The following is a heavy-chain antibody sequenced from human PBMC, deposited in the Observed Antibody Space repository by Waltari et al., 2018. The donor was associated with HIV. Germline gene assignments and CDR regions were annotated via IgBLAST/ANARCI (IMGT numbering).Heavy chain of an antibody. CDR2: ISWNSGSI. Sequence: EVQLVESGGGLVQPGRSLRLSCAASGFTFDDYAMHWVRQAPGKGLEWVSGISWNSGSIGYADSVKGRFTISRDNAKNSLYLQMNSLRAEDTALYYCAKESKIQLWLFDYWGQGTLVTVSS. CDR1: GFTFDDYA. J-gene: IGHJ4*02. V-gene: IGHV3-9*01. CDR3: AKESKIQLWLFDY. D-gene: IGHD5-18*01.